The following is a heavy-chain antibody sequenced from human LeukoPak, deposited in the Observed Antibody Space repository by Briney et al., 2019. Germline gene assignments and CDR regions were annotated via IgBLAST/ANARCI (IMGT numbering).Heavy chain of an antibody. CDR3: ARKGSDTWYTYWFAP. J-gene: IGHJ5*02. D-gene: IGHD6-13*01. Sequence: SETLSLTCTVSGGSIRSNNWWTWIRQPPGKGLEWIGEIFHSGSTNYNSSLKSRVTISLDESENHFSLKLSSVTAADTAVYYCARKGSDTWYTYWFAPWGQGTLVTVSS. V-gene: IGHV4-4*02. CDR2: IFHSGST. CDR1: GGSIRSNNW.